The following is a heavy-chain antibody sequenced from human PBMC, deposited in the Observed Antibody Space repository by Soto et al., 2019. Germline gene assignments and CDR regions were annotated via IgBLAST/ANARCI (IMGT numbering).Heavy chain of an antibody. CDR1: GFTFSKYG. V-gene: IGHV3-33*01. CDR2: IVNDGSEK. D-gene: IGHD1-1*01. CDR3: ARDDAFQNENGFDI. Sequence: QVQLVESGGGVGQPGRSLRLSCAASGFTFSKYGFHWVRQAPGKGLECVAVIVNDGSEKYHADSVEGRFTISRDNSKDTLFLQMNSLRAEDTAVYYCARDDAFQNENGFDIWGQGTMVTVSS. J-gene: IGHJ3*02.